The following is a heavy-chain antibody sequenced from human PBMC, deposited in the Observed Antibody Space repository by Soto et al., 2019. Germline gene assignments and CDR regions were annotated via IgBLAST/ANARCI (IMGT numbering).Heavy chain of an antibody. V-gene: IGHV1-3*01. D-gene: IGHD3-9*01. Sequence: ASVKVSCKASGYTFTNYAIHWVRQAPGQRLEWMGWINGGNGNTKYSQKFQGRVTITRDTSASTAYMELGSLRSEDTAVYYCARSLYDLLTGSVYNWFDPWGRGTLVTVSS. CDR3: ARSLYDLLTGSVYNWFDP. J-gene: IGHJ5*02. CDR2: INGGNGNT. CDR1: GYTFTNYA.